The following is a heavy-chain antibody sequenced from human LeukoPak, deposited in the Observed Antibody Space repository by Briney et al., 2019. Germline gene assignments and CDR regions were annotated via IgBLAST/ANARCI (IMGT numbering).Heavy chain of an antibody. CDR1: GFTFDDYA. CDR2: ISWDGGST. CDR3: AKGGAAAGNYYMDV. D-gene: IGHD6-13*01. V-gene: IGHV3-43D*03. J-gene: IGHJ6*03. Sequence: GGSLRLSCAASGFTFDDYAMHWVRQAPGKGLEWVSLISWDGGSTYYADSVKGRFTISRDNSKNSLYLQMNSLGAEDTALYYCAKGGAAAGNYYMDVWGKGTTVTVSS.